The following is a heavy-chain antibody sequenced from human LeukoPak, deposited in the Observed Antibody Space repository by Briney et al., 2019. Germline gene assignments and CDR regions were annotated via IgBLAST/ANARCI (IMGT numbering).Heavy chain of an antibody. D-gene: IGHD6-19*01. V-gene: IGHV3-23*01. CDR2: INGGTT. CDR3: ARCRRYTTGWCNWLDP. CDR1: GIIFSSDA. J-gene: IGHJ5*02. Sequence: GGSLRLSCAASGIIFSSDAMTWVRQAPGKGLEWVSSINGGTTLYAASVEGRFTISRDSSKNTLFLQMNSLRAEDTTVYFCARCRRYTTGWCNWLDPWGQGTQVTVSS.